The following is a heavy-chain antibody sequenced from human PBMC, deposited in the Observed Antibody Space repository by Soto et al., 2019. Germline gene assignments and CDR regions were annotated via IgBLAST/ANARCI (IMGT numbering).Heavy chain of an antibody. CDR3: ARDGRQQQLVGKYYYYYGMDV. CDR2: IISSSSYI. Sequence: EVQLVESGGGLVKPGGSLRLSCAASGFTFSSYSMNWVRQAPWKGLEWVSSIISSSSYIYYADSLKGRFTISRDNDKNSLYLQMNSMRAEDTAVYYCARDGRQQQLVGKYYYYYGMDVWGQGTTVTVSS. V-gene: IGHV3-21*01. J-gene: IGHJ6*02. D-gene: IGHD6-13*01. CDR1: GFTFSSYS.